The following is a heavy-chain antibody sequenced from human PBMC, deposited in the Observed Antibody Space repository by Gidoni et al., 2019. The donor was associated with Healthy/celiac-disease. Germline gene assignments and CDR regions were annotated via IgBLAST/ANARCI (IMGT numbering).Heavy chain of an antibody. CDR2: ISSSSSTI. CDR3: ARVRGSSWLLHSYYYGMDV. J-gene: IGHJ6*02. CDR1: GFTFSSYS. V-gene: IGHV3-48*01. Sequence: EVQLVESGGGLVQPGGSLRLSCAASGFTFSSYSMNWVRQAPGKGLEWVSYISSSSSTIYDADSVKGRFTISRDNAKNALYLQMNSLRAEDTAVYYCARVRGSSWLLHSYYYGMDVWGQGTTVTVSS. D-gene: IGHD6-13*01.